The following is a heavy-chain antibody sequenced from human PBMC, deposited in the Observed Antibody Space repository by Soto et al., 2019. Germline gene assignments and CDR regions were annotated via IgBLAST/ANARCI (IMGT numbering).Heavy chain of an antibody. CDR1: GYAFTGYY. Sequence: XSVKGSCEASGYAFTGYYMHWVRQAPGQGLEWMGWINPNSGGTNYAQKFQGRVTMTRDTSISTAYMELSRLRSDDTAVYYCARGNSSFDAFDIWGQGTMVTVSS. V-gene: IGHV1-2*02. D-gene: IGHD6-6*01. CDR3: ARGNSSFDAFDI. J-gene: IGHJ3*02. CDR2: INPNSGGT.